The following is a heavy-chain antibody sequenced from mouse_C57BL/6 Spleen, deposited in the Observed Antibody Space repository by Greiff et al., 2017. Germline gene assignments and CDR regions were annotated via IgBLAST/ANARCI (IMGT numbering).Heavy chain of an antibody. D-gene: IGHD2-10*02. CDR1: GFTFSSYA. CDR2: ISDGGSYT. CDR3: ARDLVPYWYFDV. V-gene: IGHV5-4*01. J-gene: IGHJ1*03. Sequence: EVKLQESGGGLVKPGGSLKLSCAASGFTFSSYAMSWVRQTPEKRLEWVATISDGGSYTYYPDNVKGRFTISRDNAKNNLYLQMSHLKSEDTAMYYCARDLVPYWYFDVWCTGTTVTVSS.